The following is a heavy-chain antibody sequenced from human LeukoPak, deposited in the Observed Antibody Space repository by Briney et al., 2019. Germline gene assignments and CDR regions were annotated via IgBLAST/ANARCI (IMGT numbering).Heavy chain of an antibody. CDR1: GFIFNKHA. D-gene: IGHD4/OR15-4a*01. CDR2: LSGSGGST. Sequence: GGSLRLSCAASGFIFNKHAMSWVRQAPGKGLEWVSGLSGSGGSTDYADSVKGRFTVSRDNSKNTLFLQMNSLRAEDTAIYYCAKERDYGPADYWGQGTLVTVSS. J-gene: IGHJ4*02. V-gene: IGHV3-23*01. CDR3: AKERDYGPADY.